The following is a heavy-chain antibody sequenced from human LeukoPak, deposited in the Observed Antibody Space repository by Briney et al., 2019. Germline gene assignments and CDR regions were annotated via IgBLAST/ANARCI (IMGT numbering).Heavy chain of an antibody. CDR2: MYYSGNS. J-gene: IGHJ4*02. CDR1: IGFISSYY. D-gene: IGHD2-21*02. Sequence: SETLSLTCTVSIGFISSYYWTWIRQPPGKGLEWIGYMYYSGNSNYNPALKSRVTISVDTSKNQLSLKLSSVTASDTAVYYCARLVDRLMFDYWGQGTQVTVSS. V-gene: IGHV4-59*08. CDR3: ARLVDRLMFDY.